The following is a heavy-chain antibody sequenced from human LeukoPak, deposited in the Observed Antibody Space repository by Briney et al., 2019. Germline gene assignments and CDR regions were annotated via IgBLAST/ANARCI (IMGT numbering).Heavy chain of an antibody. CDR2: IYDSGTS. D-gene: IGHD3-10*01. V-gene: IGHV4-30-2*01. CDR1: GGSISSGGYS. Sequence: SQTLSLTCAVSGGSISSGGYSWSWIRQPPGQGLEWIGYIYDSGTSYYNPSLKSRVTISADRSMNQFSLKLSSVTAADTAVYYCARYGGSGTYFFDYWGQGTLVTVSS. J-gene: IGHJ4*02. CDR3: ARYGGSGTYFFDY.